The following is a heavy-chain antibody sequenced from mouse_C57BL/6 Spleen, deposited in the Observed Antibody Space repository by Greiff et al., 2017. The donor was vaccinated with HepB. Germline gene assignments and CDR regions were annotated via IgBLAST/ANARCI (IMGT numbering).Heavy chain of an antibody. Sequence: EVQLQQSGPELVKPGASVKMSCKASGYTFTDYNMHWVKQSHGKSLEWIGYINPNNGGTIYNQKFKGKATLTVNKSSSTAYMELRSLTSEDSAVYYCARERNWAWFAYWGQGTLVTVSA. CDR2: INPNNGGT. J-gene: IGHJ3*01. CDR1: GYTFTDYN. CDR3: ARERNWAWFAY. V-gene: IGHV1-22*01. D-gene: IGHD4-1*01.